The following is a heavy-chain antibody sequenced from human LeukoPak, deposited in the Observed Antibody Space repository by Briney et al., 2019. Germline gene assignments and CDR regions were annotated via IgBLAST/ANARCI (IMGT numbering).Heavy chain of an antibody. CDR3: AAALGYYDSSGPVDY. D-gene: IGHD3-22*01. CDR2: ISWNSGSI. V-gene: IGHV3-9*01. Sequence: GGSLRLSCAASGFTFDDYAMHWVRQAPGKGLEWVSGISWNSGSIGYADSVKGRSTISRDNAKNSLYLQMSSLRAEDTALYYCAAALGYYDSSGPVDYWGQGTLVTVSS. CDR1: GFTFDDYA. J-gene: IGHJ4*02.